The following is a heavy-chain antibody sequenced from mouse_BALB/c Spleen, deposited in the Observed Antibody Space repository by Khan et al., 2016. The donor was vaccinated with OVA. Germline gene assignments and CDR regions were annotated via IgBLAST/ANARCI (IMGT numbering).Heavy chain of an antibody. Sequence: VRLQQSGAELVKPGASVKLSCTASGFNIKDTYMHWVKQRPEQGLEWIGRIDPANGNTKYDPKFQGKATITADTSSNTAYLQLSSLTSEDTAVYYWARYYGSSYWYFDVWGAGTTVTVSS. J-gene: IGHJ1*01. CDR2: IDPANGNT. V-gene: IGHV14-3*02. CDR1: GFNIKDTY. D-gene: IGHD1-1*01. CDR3: ARYYGSSYWYFDV.